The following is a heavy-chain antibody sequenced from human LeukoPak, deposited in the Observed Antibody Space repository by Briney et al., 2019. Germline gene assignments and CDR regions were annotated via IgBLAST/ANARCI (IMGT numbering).Heavy chain of an antibody. D-gene: IGHD3-22*01. V-gene: IGHV3-30*18. CDR1: GFTFSSYG. J-gene: IGHJ4*02. CDR2: ISYDGSNK. Sequence: GRSLRLSCAASGFTFSSYGMHWVRQAPGKGLEWVAVISYDGSNKYYADSVKGRFTISRDNSKNTLYLQMNSLRAEDTAVYYCAKDPYYYDSSGYPPHYWGQGTLVTVSS. CDR3: AKDPYYYDSSGYPPHY.